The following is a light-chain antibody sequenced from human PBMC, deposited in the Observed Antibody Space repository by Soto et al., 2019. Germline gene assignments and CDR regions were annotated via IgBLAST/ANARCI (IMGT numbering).Light chain of an antibody. J-gene: IGKJ1*01. V-gene: IGKV3-20*01. Sequence: EIVLTQSPGTLSLSPGERATLSCRASQSVSSNYLAWYQQKPGQAPRLLIYGASSRATGIPDRFSGSGSGTDFTLTISRLEPEDFAVYYCQQYGSSPPRTCGQGTKVDIK. CDR2: GAS. CDR1: QSVSSNY. CDR3: QQYGSSPPRT.